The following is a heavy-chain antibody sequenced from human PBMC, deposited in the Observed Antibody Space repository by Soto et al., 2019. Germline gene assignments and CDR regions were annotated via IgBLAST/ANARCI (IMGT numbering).Heavy chain of an antibody. CDR2: INPATGDT. CDR3: ARAAGRSKLLPYYFDP. D-gene: IGHD3-22*01. J-gene: IGHJ5*02. CDR1: GYVFTTSA. Sequence: QVLLVQSGAEVQKPGASVRISCQASGYVFTTSAIHWVRQAPGQSLEWMGWINPATGDTKYSQNVRGRVTFALDTSATTAYLDLRSLASHDTAVDYCARAAGRSKLLPYYFDPWGQGTLVTVSS. V-gene: IGHV1-3*01.